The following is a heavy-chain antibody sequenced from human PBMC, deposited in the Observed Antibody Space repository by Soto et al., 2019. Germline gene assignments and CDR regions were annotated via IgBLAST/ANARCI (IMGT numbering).Heavy chain of an antibody. CDR1: GYTFTDHY. CDR3: AIDLTRLSWKWFDP. D-gene: IGHD3-16*02. V-gene: IGHV1-2*02. CDR2: IHPNSGDT. J-gene: IGHJ5*02. Sequence: QVQLVQSGAEVKEPGASVKVSCRTSGYTFTDHYLTWVRQAPGQGPEYIGWIHPNSGDTKYTQRFQGRVTMTRDTSISTAYMELRRRTPDYTAVYYFAIDLTRLSWKWFDPVGQGTVVSVSS.